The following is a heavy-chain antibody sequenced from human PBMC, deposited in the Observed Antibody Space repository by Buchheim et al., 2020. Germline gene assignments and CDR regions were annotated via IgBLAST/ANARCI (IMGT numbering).Heavy chain of an antibody. J-gene: IGHJ6*02. V-gene: IGHV3-30*04. D-gene: IGHD3-3*01. CDR3: AREGDFGEGWVPMAV. CDR2: ISYDGSNK. CDR1: GFTFSSYA. Sequence: QVQLVESGGGVVQPGRSLRLSCAASGFTFSSYAMHWVRQAPGKGLEWVAVISYDGSNKYYADSVKGRFTISRDNSKNTLYLQMNSLRAEDTAVYYCAREGDFGEGWVPMAVWGQGTT.